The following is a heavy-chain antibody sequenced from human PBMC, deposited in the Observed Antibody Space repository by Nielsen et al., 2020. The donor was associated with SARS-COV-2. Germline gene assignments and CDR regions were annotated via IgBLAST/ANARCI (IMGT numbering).Heavy chain of an antibody. V-gene: IGHV3-7*01. J-gene: IGHJ4*02. Sequence: GESLKISCVVSGFNFRGYWMTWVRQAPGKGLEWVGNIKLDGSEKYYVDSVKGRFTISRDNARNTLYLQMNSLRVEDTAVYYCAKGGRWSTDHFDAWGQGSLVTVSS. CDR1: GFNFRGYW. CDR3: AKGGRWSTDHFDA. CDR2: IKLDGSEK. D-gene: IGHD5/OR15-5a*01.